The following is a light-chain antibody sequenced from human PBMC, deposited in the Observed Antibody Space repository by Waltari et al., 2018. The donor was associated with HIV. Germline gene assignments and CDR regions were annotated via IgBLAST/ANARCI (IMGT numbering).Light chain of an antibody. Sequence: QSVLTQPPSVSGAPGQRVTISCTGSRSNIGAGYAVHWYQQLPGTAPKLVIYDNTNRPSGVPDRFSGSKSGTSASLAITGLQAEDEADYYCQSYDSSLSASVFGEGTKLTVL. CDR3: QSYDSSLSASV. CDR1: RSNIGAGYA. CDR2: DNT. J-gene: IGLJ2*01. V-gene: IGLV1-40*01.